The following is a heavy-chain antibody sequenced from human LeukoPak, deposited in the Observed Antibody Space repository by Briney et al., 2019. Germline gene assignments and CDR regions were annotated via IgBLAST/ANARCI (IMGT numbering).Heavy chain of an antibody. J-gene: IGHJ4*02. V-gene: IGHV4-34*01. D-gene: IGHD3-9*01. CDR3: ARASDDILTGYYVTYFDY. Sequence: PGGSLRLSCAASGFTFSSYAMSWIRQPPGKGLEWIGEINHSGSTNYNPSLKSRVTISVDTSKNQFSLKLSSVTAADTAVYYCARASDDILTGYYVTYFDYWGQGTLVTVSS. CDR2: INHSGST. CDR1: GFTFSSYA.